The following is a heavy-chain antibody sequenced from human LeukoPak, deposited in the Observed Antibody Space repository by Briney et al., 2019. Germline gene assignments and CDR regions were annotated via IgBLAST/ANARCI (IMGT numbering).Heavy chain of an antibody. V-gene: IGHV1-2*02. CDR3: ARRHGRCSDGSCYYPDY. Sequence: GASVKVSCKASGYTFTGYYMHWVRQAPGQGLEWMGWINPNSGGTGYAQKFQGRVTMTRNSSITTAYMELSSLRSEDTAVYYCARRHGRCSDGSCYYPDYWGQGTLVTVSS. D-gene: IGHD2-15*01. J-gene: IGHJ4*02. CDR1: GYTFTGYY. CDR2: INPNSGGT.